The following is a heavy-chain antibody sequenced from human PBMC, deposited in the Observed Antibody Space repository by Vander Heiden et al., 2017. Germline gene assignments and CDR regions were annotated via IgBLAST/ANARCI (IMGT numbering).Heavy chain of an antibody. D-gene: IGHD6-13*01. J-gene: IGHJ4*02. CDR1: GFTFSTYW. Sequence: EVQLVASGGGLVQPGGSLRLSCAASGFTFSTYWRGWGRQAPGKGLEWVANIKEDGSAKYYVDSVKGRFTISRDNAKNSLYLQITSLRAEDTAVYYCARDGSRHDSWAYWGQGTLVTVSS. CDR3: ARDGSRHDSWAY. V-gene: IGHV3-7*01. CDR2: IKEDGSAK.